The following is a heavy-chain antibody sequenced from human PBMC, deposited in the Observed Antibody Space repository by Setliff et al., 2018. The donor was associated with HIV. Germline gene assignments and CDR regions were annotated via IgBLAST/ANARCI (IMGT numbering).Heavy chain of an antibody. D-gene: IGHD4-4*01. CDR1: GFVFSDSY. V-gene: IGHV3-11*05. CDR2: ISNTESHT. CDR3: AREHRSKYGLDI. J-gene: IGHJ6*02. Sequence: GGSLRLSCTASGFVFSDSYMTWIRQAPGKGLEWISYISNTESHTNYADSVKGRFTISRDNDKNLLYLQMDSLGVEDTAIYYCAREHRSKYGLDIWGQGTTVTVSS.